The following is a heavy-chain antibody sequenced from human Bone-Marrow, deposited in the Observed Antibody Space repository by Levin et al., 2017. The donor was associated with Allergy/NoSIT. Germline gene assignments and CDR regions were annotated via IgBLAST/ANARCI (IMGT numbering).Heavy chain of an antibody. V-gene: IGHV3-30*18. Sequence: PGGSLRLSCAASGFTSSDYDMHWVRQAPGKGLEWVAVLSYDGTKNYYADSVKGRFTISRDNSKNTLYLQMNSLRAEDTAVYYCAKGYFLSTDCSSISCPAYYYYGMDVWGQGTTVTVSS. CDR1: GFTSSDYD. CDR2: LSYDGTKN. J-gene: IGHJ6*02. D-gene: IGHD2-2*01. CDR3: AKGYFLSTDCSSISCPAYYYYGMDV.